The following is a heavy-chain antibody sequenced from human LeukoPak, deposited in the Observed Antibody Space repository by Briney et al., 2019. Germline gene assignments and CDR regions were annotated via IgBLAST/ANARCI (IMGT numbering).Heavy chain of an antibody. V-gene: IGHV3-9*01. CDR2: TSWNSGSI. J-gene: IGHJ4*02. Sequence: PPGGSLRLSCAASGFTFDDYAMHWVRQAPGKGLEWVSGTSWNSGSIGYADSVKGRFTTSRDNAKNSLYLQMNSLRAEDTAVYYCAKAPPYKKYFDYWGQGTLVTVSS. CDR3: AKAPPYKKYFDY. D-gene: IGHD1-1*01. CDR1: GFTFDDYA.